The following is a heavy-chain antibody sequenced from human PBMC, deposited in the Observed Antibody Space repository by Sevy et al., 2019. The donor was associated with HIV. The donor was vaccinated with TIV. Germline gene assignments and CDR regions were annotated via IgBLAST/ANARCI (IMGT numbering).Heavy chain of an antibody. CDR1: GFNFAIYG. CDR2: TRHDETAK. Sequence: GGSLRLSCAVSGFNFAIYGFHWVRQAPGTGLEWVANTRHDETAKYYVDSVKGRFTVSRDNSKNTVFLQMNSLTPDDTGTYYCARDGVYYGMDVWGLGTTVTVSS. D-gene: IGHD3-10*01. CDR3: ARDGVYYGMDV. V-gene: IGHV3-30*02. J-gene: IGHJ6*02.